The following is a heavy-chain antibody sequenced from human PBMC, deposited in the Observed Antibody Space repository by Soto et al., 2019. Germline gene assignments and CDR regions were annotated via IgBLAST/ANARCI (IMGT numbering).Heavy chain of an antibody. CDR2: ISYDGSNK. D-gene: IGHD3-3*01. Sequence: QVQLVESGGGVVQPGRSLRLSCAASGFTFSSYAMHWVRQAPGKGLEWVAVISYDGSNKYYADSVKGRFTISRDNSKNTLSLQMNSLRAEDTAVYYCARERDTIFGVAFANNCFDPWGQGTLVSVSS. CDR1: GFTFSSYA. J-gene: IGHJ5*02. CDR3: ARERDTIFGVAFANNCFDP. V-gene: IGHV3-30-3*01.